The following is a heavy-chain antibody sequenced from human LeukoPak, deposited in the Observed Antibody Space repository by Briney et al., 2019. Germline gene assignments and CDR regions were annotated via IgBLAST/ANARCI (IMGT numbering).Heavy chain of an antibody. J-gene: IGHJ6*02. CDR1: GCTFTSYA. V-gene: IGHV7-4-1*02. Sequence: ASVKVSCKASGCTFTSYAMNWVRQAPGQGLEWMGWINTNTGNPTYAQGFTGRFVFSLDTSVSTAYLQISSLKAEDTAVYYCARDIGSGWTYYYGMDVWGQGTTVTVSS. CDR2: INTNTGNP. D-gene: IGHD6-19*01. CDR3: ARDIGSGWTYYYGMDV.